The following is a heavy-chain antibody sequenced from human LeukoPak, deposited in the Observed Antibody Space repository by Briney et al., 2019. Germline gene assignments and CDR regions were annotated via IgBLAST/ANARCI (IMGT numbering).Heavy chain of an antibody. CDR3: VRAQVVAAHASYYYYYYMDV. Sequence: PSVKVSCKASGGTFSSYTISWVRQAPGQGLEWMGRIIPILGIANYAQKFQGRVTITADKSASTAYMELSSLRSEDTAVYYCVRAQVVAAHASYYYYYYMDVWGKGTTVTGSS. CDR1: GGTFSSYT. CDR2: IIPILGIA. J-gene: IGHJ6*03. V-gene: IGHV1-69*02. D-gene: IGHD2-15*01.